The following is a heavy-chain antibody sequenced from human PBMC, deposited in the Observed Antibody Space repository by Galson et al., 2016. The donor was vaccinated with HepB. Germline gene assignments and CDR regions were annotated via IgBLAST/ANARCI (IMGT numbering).Heavy chain of an antibody. D-gene: IGHD2-2*01. CDR2: ITSSGTNT. V-gene: IGHV3-64D*06. CDR1: GFTFSEFA. CDR3: MTDETCGSNTCLDY. Sequence: SLRLSCAASGFTFSEFAMHWVRQAPGKGLEPVSMITSSGTNTYYADSVKGRFTISRDNSKNTLYLQMNSLRPEDTALYYCMTDETCGSNTCLDYWGRGTLVTVSS. J-gene: IGHJ4*02.